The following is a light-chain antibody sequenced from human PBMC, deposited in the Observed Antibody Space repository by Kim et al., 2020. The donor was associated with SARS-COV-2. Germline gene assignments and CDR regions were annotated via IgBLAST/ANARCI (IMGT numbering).Light chain of an antibody. J-gene: IGKJ5*01. CDR2: VAS. CDR1: QSISFY. V-gene: IGKV1-39*01. Sequence: SASVGDRVTITCRASQSISFYVNWYQQKPGKAPSLLISVASSLQSGVPSRFSGGGSGTDFTLNISSLQPEDFATYYCQQSYDTPTFGQGTRLEIK. CDR3: QQSYDTPT.